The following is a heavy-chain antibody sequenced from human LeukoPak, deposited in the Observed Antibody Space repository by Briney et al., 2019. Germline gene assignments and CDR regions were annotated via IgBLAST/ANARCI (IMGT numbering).Heavy chain of an antibody. J-gene: IGHJ5*02. Sequence: SETLSLTCAVYGGSFSGYYWSWIRQPPGKGLEWIGEINHSGSTNYNPSLKSRVTISVDTSKNQFSLKLSSVTAADTAVYYCARGSGIAAAGTLAPWGQGTLVTVPS. CDR1: GGSFSGYY. V-gene: IGHV4-34*01. D-gene: IGHD6-13*01. CDR3: ARGSGIAAAGTLAP. CDR2: INHSGST.